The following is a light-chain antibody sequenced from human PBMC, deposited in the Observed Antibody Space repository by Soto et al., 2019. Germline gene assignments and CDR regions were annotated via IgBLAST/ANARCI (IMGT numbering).Light chain of an antibody. J-gene: IGKJ5*01. V-gene: IGKV3-15*01. CDR3: QESMAG. CDR1: QSVSSSY. Sequence: EIVMTQSPATLSVSPGERATLSCRASQSVSSSYLAWYQQKPGQAPRLLIYGASTRATDIPARFSGSGSGTEFTLTISSLQSEDFAVYYCQESMAGFGQGTRLEI. CDR2: GAS.